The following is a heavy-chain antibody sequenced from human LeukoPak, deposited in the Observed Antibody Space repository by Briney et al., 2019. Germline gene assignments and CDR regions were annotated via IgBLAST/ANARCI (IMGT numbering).Heavy chain of an antibody. CDR3: ARERSSSWAQYYYYYYMDV. V-gene: IGHV4-61*02. Sequence: PSETLSLTCTVSGGSIGSGSYYWSWIRQPAGKGLEWIGRIYTSGSTNYNPSLKSRVTISVDTSKNQFSLKLSSVTAADTAVYYCARERSSSWAQYYYYYYMDVWGKGTTVTISS. D-gene: IGHD6-13*01. CDR1: GGSIGSGSYY. CDR2: IYTSGST. J-gene: IGHJ6*03.